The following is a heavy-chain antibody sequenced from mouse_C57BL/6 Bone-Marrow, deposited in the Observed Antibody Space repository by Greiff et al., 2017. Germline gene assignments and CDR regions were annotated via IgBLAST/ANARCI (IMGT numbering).Heavy chain of an antibody. CDR2: IDPSDSET. Sequence: QVQLKQPGAELVRPGSSVKLSCKASGYTFTSYWMHWVKQRPIQGLEWIGNIDPSDSETHYNQKFKDKATLTVDKSSSTAYMQLSSLTSEDSAVYYCARDGYDVGFAYWGQGTLVTVSA. V-gene: IGHV1-52*01. J-gene: IGHJ3*01. CDR3: ARDGYDVGFAY. D-gene: IGHD2-2*01. CDR1: GYTFTSYW.